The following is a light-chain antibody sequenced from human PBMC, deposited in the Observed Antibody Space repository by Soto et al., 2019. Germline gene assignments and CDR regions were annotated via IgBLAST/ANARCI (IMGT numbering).Light chain of an antibody. J-gene: IGLJ3*02. CDR2: GNS. V-gene: IGLV1-40*01. CDR1: SSNIGATYH. CDR3: QSYDSSLSGSV. Sequence: QSVLTQPPSVSGAPGQRVTISCTGSSSNIGATYHVHWYQQLPGTAPKLLIYGNSNRPSGVPDRFSGPKSGTSASLAITGLQAEDEAHYYCQSYDSSLSGSVFGGGTQLTVL.